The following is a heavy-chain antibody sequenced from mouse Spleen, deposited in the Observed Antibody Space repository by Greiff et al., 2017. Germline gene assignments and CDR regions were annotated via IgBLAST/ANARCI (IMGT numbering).Heavy chain of an antibody. V-gene: IGHV5-6-3*01. CDR1: GFTFSSYG. J-gene: IGHJ4*01. CDR3: ARESGTPYYAMDY. Sequence: EVQLVESGGGLVQPGGSLKLSCAASGFTFSSYGMSWVRQTPDKRLELVATINSNGGSTYYPDSVKGRFTISRDNAKNTLYLQMSSLKSEDTAMYYCARESGTPYYAMDYWGQGTSVTVSS. D-gene: IGHD4-1*01. CDR2: INSNGGST.